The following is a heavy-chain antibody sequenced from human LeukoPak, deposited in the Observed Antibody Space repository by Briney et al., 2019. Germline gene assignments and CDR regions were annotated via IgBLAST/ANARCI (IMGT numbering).Heavy chain of an antibody. J-gene: IGHJ4*02. CDR3: ARQRRRDYYDSSGYLRRHGQYYFDY. D-gene: IGHD3-22*01. CDR1: GGSISSYY. V-gene: IGHV4-59*08. CDR2: IYYSGST. Sequence: PSETLSLTCTVSGGSISSYYWSWIRQPPGKGLEWIGYIYYSGSTNYNPSLKSRVTISVDTSKNQFSLKLSSVTAADTAVYYCARQRRRDYYDSSGYLRRHGQYYFDYWGQGTLVTVSS.